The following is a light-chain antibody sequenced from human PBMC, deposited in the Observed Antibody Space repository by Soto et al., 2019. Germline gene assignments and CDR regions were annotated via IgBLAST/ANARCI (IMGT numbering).Light chain of an antibody. CDR1: QSISSW. V-gene: IGKV1-39*01. J-gene: IGKJ1*01. CDR2: AAS. Sequence: IQMTQSPSTLSASVGYRFTITCRASQSISSWLAWYQQKPGKAPKLLIFAASSLQSGVPSRFSGSRYGPDFNLTISSLQTEDFATYYCQQSYSSPPTFGQGTKVDIK. CDR3: QQSYSSPPT.